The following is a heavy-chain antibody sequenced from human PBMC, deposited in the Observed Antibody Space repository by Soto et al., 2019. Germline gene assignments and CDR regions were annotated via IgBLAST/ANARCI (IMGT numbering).Heavy chain of an antibody. D-gene: IGHD5-12*01. Sequence: EVQLVESGGGLVQPGGSLKLSCAASGFTFSSSAMHWVRQASGKGLEWVGRIRGKANSYATAYAASVNGRFTISRDDSKNTEYLQMNSQKTEDTAVYYCTKRGYDEYYYYMVVWGKGTTVTVCS. V-gene: IGHV3-73*01. CDR2: IRGKANSYAT. CDR3: TKRGYDEYYYYMVV. J-gene: IGHJ6*03. CDR1: GFTFSSSA.